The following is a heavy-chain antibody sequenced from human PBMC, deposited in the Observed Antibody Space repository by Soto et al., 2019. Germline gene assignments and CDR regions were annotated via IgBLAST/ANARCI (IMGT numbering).Heavy chain of an antibody. V-gene: IGHV4-39*01. CDR3: ARLYGGNLFDY. D-gene: IGHD4-17*01. J-gene: IGHJ4*02. CDR2: FYYSGST. Sequence: QLQLQESGPGLVKPSETLSLTCTVSGGSISSSSYYWGWIRQPPGKGLEWIGSFYYSGSTYYNPSLKSRVTTSVDTSKNQFSLKLSSVTAADTAVYYCARLYGGNLFDYSGQGTLVTVSS. CDR1: GGSISSSSYY.